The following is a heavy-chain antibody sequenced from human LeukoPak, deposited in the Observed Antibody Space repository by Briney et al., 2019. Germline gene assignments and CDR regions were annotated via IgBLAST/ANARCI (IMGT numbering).Heavy chain of an antibody. CDR3: VGALMSPFDP. Sequence: GGSLRLSCAASGFTFSSYAMHWVRQAPGKGLEWVAVISYDGSNKYYADSVKGRFTISRDNSKNTLYLQMNSLRAEDTAVYYCVGALMSPFDPWGQGTLVTVSS. CDR1: GFTFSSYA. J-gene: IGHJ5*02. V-gene: IGHV3-30*01. CDR2: ISYDGSNK. D-gene: IGHD2-8*01.